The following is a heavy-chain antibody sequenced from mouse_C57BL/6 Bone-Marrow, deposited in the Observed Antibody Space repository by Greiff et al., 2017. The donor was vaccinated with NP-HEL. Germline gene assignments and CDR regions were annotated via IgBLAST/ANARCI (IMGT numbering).Heavy chain of an antibody. CDR2: ISSGSSTI. CDR3: ARRFHYYGSGGYFDV. J-gene: IGHJ1*03. Sequence: EVKLVESGGGLVKPGGSLKLSCAASGFTFSDYGMHWVRQAPEKGLEWVAYISSGSSTIYYADTVKGRFTISRDNAKNTLCLQMTSLRSEDTAMYYCARRFHYYGSGGYFDVWGTGTTVTVSS. D-gene: IGHD1-1*01. CDR1: GFTFSDYG. V-gene: IGHV5-17*01.